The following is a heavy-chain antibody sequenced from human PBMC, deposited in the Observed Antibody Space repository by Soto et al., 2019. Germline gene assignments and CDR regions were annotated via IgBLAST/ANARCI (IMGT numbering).Heavy chain of an antibody. CDR3: AKDPGDYSDY. V-gene: IGHV3-23*01. D-gene: IGHD4-17*01. CDR1: GFTLRSHW. J-gene: IGHJ4*02. CDR2: ISGSGGST. Sequence: GGSLRLSCAASGFTLRSHWMSWVRQAPGKGLEWVSAISGSGGSTYYADSVKGRFTISRDNSKNTLYLQMNSLRAEDTAVYYCAKDPGDYSDYWGQGTLVTVSS.